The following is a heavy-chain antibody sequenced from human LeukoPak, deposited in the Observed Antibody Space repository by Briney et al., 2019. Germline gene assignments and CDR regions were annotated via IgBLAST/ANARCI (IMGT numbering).Heavy chain of an antibody. CDR3: ARDYAARGVVAATPFDY. Sequence: PGGSLRLSCAASGFTFSSYSMNWVRQAPGKGLEWVSSISSSSSYIYYADSVKGRFTISRDNAKNSLYLQMNSLRAEDTAVYYCARDYAARGVVAATPFDYWGQGTLVTVSS. CDR2: ISSSSSYI. CDR1: GFTFSSYS. D-gene: IGHD2-15*01. J-gene: IGHJ4*02. V-gene: IGHV3-21*01.